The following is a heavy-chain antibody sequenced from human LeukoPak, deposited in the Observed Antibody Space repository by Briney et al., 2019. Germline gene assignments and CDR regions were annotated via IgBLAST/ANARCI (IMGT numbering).Heavy chain of an antibody. CDR2: ISAHTGDT. CDR3: ARESPGNFDF. V-gene: IGHV1-18*04. J-gene: IGHJ4*02. CDR1: GYSFTAFY. D-gene: IGHD1-26*01. Sequence: ASVKVSCKTSGYSFTAFYIHWVRQAPGQGLEWVGWISAHTGDTNYAQKVQGGVTMTTDTSTSTIYMELRSLKSDDTAIYYCARESPGNFDFWGQGTLVTVSS.